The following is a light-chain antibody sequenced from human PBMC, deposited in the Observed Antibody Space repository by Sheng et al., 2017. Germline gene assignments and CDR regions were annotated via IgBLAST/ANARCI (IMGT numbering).Light chain of an antibody. CDR1: QSVSSW. Sequence: DIQMTQSPSTLSASVGDRVTITCRASQSVSSWLAWYQQKPGKAPKLLIYKASTLESGVPSRFSGSGSGTEFTLTISSLQPDDIATYYCQQYNNWWTFGQGTKVEIK. CDR3: QQYNNWWT. V-gene: IGKV1-5*03. CDR2: KAS. J-gene: IGKJ1*01.